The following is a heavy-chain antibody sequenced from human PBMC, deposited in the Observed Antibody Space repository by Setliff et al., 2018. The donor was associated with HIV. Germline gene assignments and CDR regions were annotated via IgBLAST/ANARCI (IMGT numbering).Heavy chain of an antibody. J-gene: IGHJ6*03. CDR1: GGSVSGYY. CDR2: IDHSGST. V-gene: IGHV4-34*01. CDR3: ARDRSNWNYGKNYMDV. D-gene: IGHD1-7*01. Sequence: SETLSLTCAVYGGSVSGYYWSWIRQPPGKGLEWIGEIDHSGSTNYNPSLKSRVTISVDTSKNQFSLKLSSVTAADTAAHYCARDRSNWNYGKNYMDVWGKGTTVTVSS.